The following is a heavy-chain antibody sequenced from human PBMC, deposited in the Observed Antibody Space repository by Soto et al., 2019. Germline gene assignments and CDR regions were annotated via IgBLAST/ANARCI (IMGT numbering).Heavy chain of an antibody. CDR1: GYSFTSYW. J-gene: IGHJ5*02. CDR2: IDPSDSYT. CDR3: ARQNVDTAMATSWFDP. D-gene: IGHD5-18*01. Sequence: GESLKISCQGTGYSFTSYWISWVRQVPGKGLEWMGRIDPSDSYTNYSPSFQGHVTISADKSISTAYLQWSSLKASDTAMYYCARQNVDTAMATSWFDPWGQGTLVTVSS. V-gene: IGHV5-10-1*01.